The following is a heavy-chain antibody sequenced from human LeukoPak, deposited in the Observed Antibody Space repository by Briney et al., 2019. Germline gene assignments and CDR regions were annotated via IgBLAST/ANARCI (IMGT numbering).Heavy chain of an antibody. V-gene: IGHV5-51*01. CDR1: GYIFTSYL. CDR3: ARRSGNYYGIDY. CDR2: IYPDDSDT. J-gene: IGHJ4*02. Sequence: GESLKISCKVSGYIFTSYLIAWVRQMPGKGLEWMGIIYPDDSDTTYNPSFQGQVTISADKSISTAYLQWSSLKASDTAMYYCARRSGNYYGIDYWGQGTLVTVSS. D-gene: IGHD1-26*01.